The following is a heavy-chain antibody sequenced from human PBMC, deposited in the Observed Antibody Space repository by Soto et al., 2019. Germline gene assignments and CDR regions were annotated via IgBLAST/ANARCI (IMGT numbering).Heavy chain of an antibody. CDR2: IWNDGSSK. V-gene: IGHV3-33*06. CDR3: AKGVRPTTYFYYGLDV. Sequence: SLRLSCAASGFTFSTYGMHWVRQAPGKGLEWVAVIWNDGSSKYYADSVKGRFTISRDNSKNTLYLQMNSLRAEDTAVYYCAKGVRPTTYFYYGLDVWGQGTSVTLYS. J-gene: IGHJ6*01. D-gene: IGHD1-26*01. CDR1: GFTFSTYG.